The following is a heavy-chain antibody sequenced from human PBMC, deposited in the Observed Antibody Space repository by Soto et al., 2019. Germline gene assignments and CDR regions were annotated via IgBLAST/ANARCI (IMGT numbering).Heavy chain of an antibody. J-gene: IGHJ4*02. CDR1: GFTFSSYA. CDR3: AKGRGQNWNFDY. CDR2: ISGSGGTA. Sequence: EVQLLESGGGSVQPGGSLRLSCAAYGFTFSSYAMHWVRRPPAKGLEWVSSISGSGGTAYYADSVKGRFSISRDSLVNTLYLQMNSLRAEDTAVYYCAKGRGQNWNFDYWGQGTLVTVSP. V-gene: IGHV3-23*01. D-gene: IGHD1-1*01.